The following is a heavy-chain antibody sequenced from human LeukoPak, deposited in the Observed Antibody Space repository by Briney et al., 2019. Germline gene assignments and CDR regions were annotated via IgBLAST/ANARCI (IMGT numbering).Heavy chain of an antibody. CDR2: INPSGGST. Sequence: ASVKVSCKASGCTFTSYYMHWVRQAPGQGLEWMGIINPSGGSTSYAQKFQGRVTMTRDTSTSTVYMELSSLRSEDTAVYYCARDIVGAHDAFDIWGQGTMVTVSS. D-gene: IGHD1-26*01. J-gene: IGHJ3*02. V-gene: IGHV1-46*01. CDR1: GCTFTSYY. CDR3: ARDIVGAHDAFDI.